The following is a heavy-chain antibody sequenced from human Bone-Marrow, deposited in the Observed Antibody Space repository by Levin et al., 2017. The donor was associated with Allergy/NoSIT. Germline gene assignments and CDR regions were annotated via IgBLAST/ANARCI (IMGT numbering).Heavy chain of an antibody. CDR3: ARVDVAVTATPFDL. J-gene: IGHJ2*01. D-gene: IGHD2-21*02. V-gene: IGHV4-34*01. CDR1: GGSLGENY. Sequence: SETLSLTCAVYGGSLGENYLTWIRQPPGKGLEWIGEINHRGYTKYNPSLKSRLTISVDTSKNQFSLRLTSVTAADTSVYYCARVDVAVTATPFDLWGHGSLVTVSS. CDR2: INHRGYT.